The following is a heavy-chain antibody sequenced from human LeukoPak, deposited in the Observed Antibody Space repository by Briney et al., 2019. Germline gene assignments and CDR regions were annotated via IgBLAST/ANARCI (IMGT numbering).Heavy chain of an antibody. CDR2: IRGSEDLQ. V-gene: IGHV3-23*01. J-gene: IGHJ3*02. CDR3: AKGRSSWTYDAFDI. Sequence: GGSLRLSCAASGFTFSSYAMSWVRQAPGKGLEWISVIRGSEDLQYYAASVRGRFTISRDTSKNTLYLQTNSLRAEDTAVYYCAKGRSSWTYDAFDIWGQGTMVTVSS. D-gene: IGHD6-13*01. CDR1: GFTFSSYA.